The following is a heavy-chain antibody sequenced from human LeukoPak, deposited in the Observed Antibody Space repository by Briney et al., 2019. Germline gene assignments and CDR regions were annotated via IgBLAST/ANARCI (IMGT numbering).Heavy chain of an antibody. CDR2: ISSSSSYI. V-gene: IGHV3-21*04. CDR3: AKVVGSSGYYYEYYYYYYGMDV. Sequence: PGGSLRLSCAASGFTFSSYSMNWVRQAPGKGLEWVSSISSSSSYIYYADSVKGRFTISRDNAKNTLYLQMNSLRAEDTAVYYCAKVVGSSGYYYEYYYYYYGMDVWGQGTTVTVSS. CDR1: GFTFSSYS. D-gene: IGHD3-22*01. J-gene: IGHJ6*02.